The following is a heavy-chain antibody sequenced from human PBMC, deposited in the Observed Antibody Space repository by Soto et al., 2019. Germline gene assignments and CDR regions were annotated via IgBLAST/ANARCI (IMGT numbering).Heavy chain of an antibody. V-gene: IGHV1-2*02. Sequence: ASVKVSCKASGYTFTGYYMHWVRQAHGQGLEWMGWINPNSGGTNYAQKFQGRVTMTRDTSISTAYMELSRLRSDDTAVYYCARVGGSGWYYFDYWGQGTLVTVAS. CDR1: GYTFTGYY. J-gene: IGHJ4*02. D-gene: IGHD6-19*01. CDR2: INPNSGGT. CDR3: ARVGGSGWYYFDY.